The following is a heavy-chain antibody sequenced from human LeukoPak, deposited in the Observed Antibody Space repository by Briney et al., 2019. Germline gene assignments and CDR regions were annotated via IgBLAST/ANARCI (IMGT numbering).Heavy chain of an antibody. CDR3: SRYGSSPS. D-gene: IGHD2-2*01. CDR2: IRSKANNYAT. V-gene: IGHV3-73*01. J-gene: IGHJ4*02. CDR1: GFTFSDSS. Sequence: PGGSLRLSCAASGFTFSDSSVPWVRQASGKGLEWVGRIRSKANNYATLYTASVQGRFTVSRDDAENTAYLQMNSLKTEDTAVYYCSRYGSSPSWGQGTLVTVSS.